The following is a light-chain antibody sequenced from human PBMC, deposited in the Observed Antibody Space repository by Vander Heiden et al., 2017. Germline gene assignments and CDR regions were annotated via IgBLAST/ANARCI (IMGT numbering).Light chain of an antibody. Sequence: SYVLTQSPSVSVARGQTARIPCGGDNIGRKSVCWYQQKSGQAPVLVVYDDSDRPSGIPERFSGSNSGNTATLTISRVEAGDEADYFCQVWDNSSDHLVFGGGTKLTVL. V-gene: IGLV3-21*02. J-gene: IGLJ2*01. CDR3: QVWDNSSDHLV. CDR2: DDS. CDR1: NIGRKS.